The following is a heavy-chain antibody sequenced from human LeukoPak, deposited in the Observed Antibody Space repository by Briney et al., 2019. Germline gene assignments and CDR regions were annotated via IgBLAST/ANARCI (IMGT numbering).Heavy chain of an antibody. D-gene: IGHD6-13*01. CDR2: ISYDGSNK. Sequence: GGSLRLSCAASGFTFSSYGMHWVRQAPGKGLEWVAVISYDGSNKYYADSVKGRLTISRDNSKNTLYLQMNSLRAEGTAVYYCAKERLKSSSWYTWTYYYGMDVWGQGTTVTVSS. CDR3: AKERLKSSSWYTWTYYYGMDV. J-gene: IGHJ6*02. CDR1: GFTFSSYG. V-gene: IGHV3-30*18.